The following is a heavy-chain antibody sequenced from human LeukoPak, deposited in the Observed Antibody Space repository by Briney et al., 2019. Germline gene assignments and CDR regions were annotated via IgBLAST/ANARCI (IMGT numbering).Heavy chain of an antibody. Sequence: ASVKDSCKASVGTFSRYAISWVRQAPGQGLEWMGGIIPIFGTANNAQKFQGRVTITTDESTSTAYMELSSLRSEDTAVYYCARGRIQIWLPGWFDPWGQGTLVPVSS. CDR1: VGTFSRYA. J-gene: IGHJ5*02. CDR3: ARGRIQIWLPGWFDP. D-gene: IGHD5-18*01. CDR2: IIPIFGTA. V-gene: IGHV1-69*05.